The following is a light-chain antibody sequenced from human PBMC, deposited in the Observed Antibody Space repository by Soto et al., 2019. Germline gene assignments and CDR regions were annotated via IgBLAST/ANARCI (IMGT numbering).Light chain of an antibody. V-gene: IGLV2-14*03. CDR2: DVS. CDR1: SSDVGGYNY. Sequence: QSALTQPASVSGSPGQSITISCTGTSSDVGGYNYVSWYQQHPGKAPKILIYDVSNRLSGVSARFSGSKSGNTASLTISELQAEDESDYFCSSYTSSSTLVVFGGGTKLTVL. CDR3: SSYTSSSTLVV. J-gene: IGLJ2*01.